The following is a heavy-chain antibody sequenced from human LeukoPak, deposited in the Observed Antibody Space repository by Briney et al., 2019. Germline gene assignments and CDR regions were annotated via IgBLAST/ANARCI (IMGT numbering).Heavy chain of an antibody. CDR2: IKQDGSEK. D-gene: IGHD1-26*01. V-gene: IGHV3-7*03. Sequence: PGGSLRLSCAAPGFTFSSYWMSWVRQAPGKGLEWVANIKQDGSEKYYVDSVKGRFTISRDNAKNSLYLQMNSLRAEDTALYYCAKDWSCDYWGQGTPVTVSS. CDR3: AKDWSCDY. CDR1: GFTFSSYW. J-gene: IGHJ4*02.